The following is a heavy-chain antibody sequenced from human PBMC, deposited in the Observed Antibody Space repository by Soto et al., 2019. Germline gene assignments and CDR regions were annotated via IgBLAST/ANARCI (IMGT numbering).Heavy chain of an antibody. CDR2: INPNSGGT. Sequence: ASVKVSCKASGYTFTSYDINWVRQAPGQGLEWMGWINPNSGGTNYAQKFQGRVTMTRETSISIAYMELNSLRSDDTAVHYCARSRIQLWPDAFDIWRQGTMVTVSS. CDR1: GYTFTSYD. V-gene: IGHV1-2*02. CDR3: ARSRIQLWPDAFDI. J-gene: IGHJ3*02. D-gene: IGHD5-18*01.